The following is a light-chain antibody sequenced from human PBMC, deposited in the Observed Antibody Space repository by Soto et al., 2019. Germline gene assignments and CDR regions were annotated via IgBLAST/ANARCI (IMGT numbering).Light chain of an antibody. CDR2: KAS. CDR1: QSISSW. CDR3: QQYNSYLFT. V-gene: IGKV1-5*03. Sequence: DIQMTQSPSTLSASVGDRVTITCRASQSISSWLAWYQQKPGKAPKLLIYKASSLESGVPSRFSDSGSGTEFTLTISSLQPDDFATYYCQQYNSYLFTFGPGTKVDIK. J-gene: IGKJ3*01.